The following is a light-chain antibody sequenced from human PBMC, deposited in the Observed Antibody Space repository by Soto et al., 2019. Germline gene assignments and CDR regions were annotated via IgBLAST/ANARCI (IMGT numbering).Light chain of an antibody. CDR2: AAS. J-gene: IGKJ1*01. V-gene: IGKV3-20*01. CDR3: QQYGSSVTCT. CDR1: QSVTSNY. Sequence: EVVLTQSPGTVSLSPGERATLSCRASQSVTSNYLAWYQQKPGQAPRLLIYAASSRATGIPDRFSGSGSGTDFPLSISMLEPEDFAVYYCQQYGSSVTCTFGQGTKVQIK.